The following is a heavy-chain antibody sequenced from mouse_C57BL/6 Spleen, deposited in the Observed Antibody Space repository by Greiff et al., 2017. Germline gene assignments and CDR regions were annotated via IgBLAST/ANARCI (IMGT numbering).Heavy chain of an antibody. J-gene: IGHJ4*01. CDR3: ARNSYYYGSNPHAMDY. CDR2: IDPANGNT. CDR1: GFNIKNTY. D-gene: IGHD1-1*01. V-gene: IGHV14-3*01. Sequence: VQLQQSVAELVRPGASVKLSCTASGFNIKNTYMHWVKQRPEQGLEWIGRIDPANGNTKYAPKFQGTATITADTSSNTAYLQLSSLTSEDTAIYYCARNSYYYGSNPHAMDYWGQGTSVTGSS.